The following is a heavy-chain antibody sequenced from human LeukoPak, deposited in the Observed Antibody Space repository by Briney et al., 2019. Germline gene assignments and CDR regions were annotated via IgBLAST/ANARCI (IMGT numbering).Heavy chain of an antibody. J-gene: IGHJ5*02. CDR3: ARDIAVAGTGNWFDP. Sequence: PSETLSLTCTVSGGSISSYYWSWIRQPPGKGLEWIGYIYYSGSTYYNPSLKSRVTISVDTSKNQFSLKLSSVTAADTAVYYCARDIAVAGTGNWFDPWGQGTLVTVSS. CDR2: IYYSGST. V-gene: IGHV4-30-4*08. CDR1: GGSISSYY. D-gene: IGHD6-19*01.